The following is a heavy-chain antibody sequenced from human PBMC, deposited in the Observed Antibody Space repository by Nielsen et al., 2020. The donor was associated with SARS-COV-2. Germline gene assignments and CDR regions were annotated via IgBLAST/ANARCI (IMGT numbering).Heavy chain of an antibody. D-gene: IGHD2-8*01. CDR1: GFTFSSYD. Sequence: GGSLRLSCAASGFTFSSYDMAWVRQAPGKGLEWVSFISSTSSHMYTDSMGGRFTSSRDNARNSLYLQMNSLRPEDTAVYYCASGVDYLDFWGQGTLVTVSS. V-gene: IGHV3-21*01. J-gene: IGHJ4*02. CDR3: ASGVDYLDF. CDR2: ISSTSSHM.